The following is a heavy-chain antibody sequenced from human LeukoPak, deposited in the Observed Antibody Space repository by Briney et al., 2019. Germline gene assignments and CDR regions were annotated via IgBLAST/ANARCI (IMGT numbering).Heavy chain of an antibody. CDR3: ARYQWVNNFFDY. J-gene: IGHJ4*02. V-gene: IGHV3-23*01. CDR1: GFTFSSYA. Sequence: GGSLRLSCAASGFTFSSYAMSWVRQAPGKGLEWVSAISGSGGTTYYADSVKGRFTISRDNSKNTLYLQMNSLRAGDTAVYYCARYQWVNNFFDYWGQGTRVTVSS. D-gene: IGHD6-19*01. CDR2: ISGSGGTT.